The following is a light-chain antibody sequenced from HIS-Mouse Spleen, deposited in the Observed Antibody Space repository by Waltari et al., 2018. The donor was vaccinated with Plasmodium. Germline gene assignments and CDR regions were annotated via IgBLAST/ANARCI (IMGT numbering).Light chain of an antibody. V-gene: IGLV2-8*01. CDR3: SSYAGSNNLV. J-gene: IGLJ2*01. CDR2: GVS. Sequence: QSALTQPPSASGSPGQSVTISCTGTSSDVGGYNYVSWYQQHPGKAPKLMFYGVSKRPSGVPDRFSGSKSGNTASLTVSGLQAEDEADYYCSSYAGSNNLVFGGGTKLTVL. CDR1: SSDVGGYNY.